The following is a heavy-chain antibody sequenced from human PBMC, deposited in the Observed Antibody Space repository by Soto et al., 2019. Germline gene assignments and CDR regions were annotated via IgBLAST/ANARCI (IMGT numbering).Heavy chain of an antibody. V-gene: IGHV1-2*02. CDR2: INPNSGGT. CDR3: VLRPGPSRAHCRECFDP. D-gene: IGHD4-17*01. CDR1: GYTFTGDY. Sequence: ASVKVFCKDSGYTFTGDYMHWVRPAPGQGLGWMGWINPNSGGTNYAQKFQGRVTMTRDTSIRTAYMALSRLRSDDTAVYYCVLRPGPSRAHCRECFDPWGQGTLVTVSS. J-gene: IGHJ5*02.